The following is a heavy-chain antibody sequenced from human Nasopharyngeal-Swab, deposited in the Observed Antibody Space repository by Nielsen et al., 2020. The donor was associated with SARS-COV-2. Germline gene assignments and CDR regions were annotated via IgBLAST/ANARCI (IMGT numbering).Heavy chain of an antibody. J-gene: IGHJ4*02. CDR2: MNLDSGDT. CDR3: ARGPRPKRHLDY. Sequence: ASVKVSCKTSGYTFASFDINWVRQATGRGLKWVGWMNLDSGDTHYAQEFQGKVTLTRDTSRSTAYMELSSLRSEDTAVYYCARGPRPKRHLDYWGQGTLVTVSS. D-gene: IGHD1-1*01. CDR1: GYTFASFD. V-gene: IGHV1-8*01.